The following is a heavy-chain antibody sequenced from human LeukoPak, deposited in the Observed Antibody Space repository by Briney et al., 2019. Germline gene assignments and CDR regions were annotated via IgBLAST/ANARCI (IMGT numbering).Heavy chain of an antibody. Sequence: PGGSLRLSCAASGFTFSDYYMSWIRQAPGKGLEWVSYISSSGSTIYYADSVKGRFTISRDNAKNSLYLQMNSLRAEDTAVYYCARVFYYETIGTQWRLGTGAFDIWGQGTMVTVSS. D-gene: IGHD3-3*01. V-gene: IGHV3-11*01. CDR2: ISSSGSTI. J-gene: IGHJ3*02. CDR3: ARVFYYETIGTQWRLGTGAFDI. CDR1: GFTFSDYY.